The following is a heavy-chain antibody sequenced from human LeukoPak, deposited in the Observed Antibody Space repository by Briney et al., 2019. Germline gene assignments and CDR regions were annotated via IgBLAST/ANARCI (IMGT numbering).Heavy chain of an antibody. CDR3: ARDRAYYYDSSGYYYFDH. CDR2: IKQDGSEK. D-gene: IGHD3-22*01. CDR1: GFTFTSYW. Sequence: PGGSLRLSCAASGFTFTSYWMNWVRQAPGKGLEWVANIKQDGSEKYYVGSVKGRFTISRDNAKNSLYLQMNSLRAEDTAVYYCARDRAYYYDSSGYYYFDHWGQGTLVTVSS. V-gene: IGHV3-7*03. J-gene: IGHJ4*02.